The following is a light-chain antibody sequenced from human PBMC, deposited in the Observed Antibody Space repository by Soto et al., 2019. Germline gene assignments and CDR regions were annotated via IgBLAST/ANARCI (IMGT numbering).Light chain of an antibody. CDR1: QSVSSY. CDR2: DAS. J-gene: IGKJ1*01. V-gene: IGKV3-11*01. CDR3: QQRRT. Sequence: EIVLTQSPATLSLSPGERATLYCRASQSVSSYLAWYQQKPGQAPRLLIYDASNRATGIPARFSGSGSGTDFTLTISSLEPEDFAVYYCQQRRTFGQGTKVDI.